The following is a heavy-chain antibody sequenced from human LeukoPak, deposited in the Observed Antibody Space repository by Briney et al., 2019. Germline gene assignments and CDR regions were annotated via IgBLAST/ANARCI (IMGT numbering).Heavy chain of an antibody. J-gene: IGHJ4*02. V-gene: IGHV4-4*07. CDR3: ARGFRAAGTGFGVDY. CDR1: GGSISSYY. CDR2: TYTSGSI. Sequence: SETLSLTCTVSGGSISSYYWSWIRQPAGKGLEWIGRTYTSGSINYNPSLKSRVTMSVDTSKNQFSLKLSSVTAADTAVYYCARGFRAAGTGFGVDYWGQGTLVTVSS. D-gene: IGHD6-13*01.